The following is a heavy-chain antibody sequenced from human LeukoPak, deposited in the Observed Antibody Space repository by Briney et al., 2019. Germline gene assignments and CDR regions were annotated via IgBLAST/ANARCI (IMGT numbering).Heavy chain of an antibody. CDR3: ARDQRGYSAYDFDY. D-gene: IGHD5-12*01. Sequence: PSETLSFTCTVSGGSISSYYWSWIRQPAGKGLEWIGRIYTSGSTNYNPSLKSRVTMSVDTSKNQFSLKLSSVTAADTAVYYCARDQRGYSAYDFDYWGQGTLVTVSS. CDR2: IYTSGST. J-gene: IGHJ4*02. V-gene: IGHV4-4*07. CDR1: GGSISSYY.